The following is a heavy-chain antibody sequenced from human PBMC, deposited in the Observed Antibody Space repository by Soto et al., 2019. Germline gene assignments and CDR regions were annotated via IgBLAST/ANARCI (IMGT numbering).Heavy chain of an antibody. V-gene: IGHV3-21*01. D-gene: IGHD6-6*01. CDR3: ARVVPWAAHPHPAFDI. J-gene: IGHJ3*02. CDR2: ISSSSSYI. CDR1: GFTFSSYS. Sequence: EVPLVESGGGLVKPGGSLRLSCAASGFTFSSYSMNWVRQAPGKGLEWVSSISSSSSYIYYADSVKGRFTISSDNAKNSLYLQMNSLRAEDTDVYYCARVVPWAAHPHPAFDIWGQGTMVTVSS.